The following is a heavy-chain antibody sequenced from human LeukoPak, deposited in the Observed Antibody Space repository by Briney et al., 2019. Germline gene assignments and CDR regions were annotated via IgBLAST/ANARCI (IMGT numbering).Heavy chain of an antibody. CDR1: GFTFSSYA. V-gene: IGHV3-23*01. J-gene: IGHJ3*02. CDR2: ISGSGGNT. CDR3: AKFISNGFDI. Sequence: GGSLRLSCAASGFTFSSYAMSWVRQAPGKGLEWVSSISGSGGNTYYADSAKGRFTISRDNSKNTLYLQMNSLRAEDTAVYYCAKFISNGFDIWGQGTMVTVSS. D-gene: IGHD3-10*01.